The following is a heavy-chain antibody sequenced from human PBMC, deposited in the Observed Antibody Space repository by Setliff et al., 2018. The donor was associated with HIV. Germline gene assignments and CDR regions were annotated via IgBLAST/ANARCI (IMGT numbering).Heavy chain of an antibody. V-gene: IGHV4-59*11. Sequence: SETLSLTCIVSGGSLTSHYWGWIRQPPGKGLEWIGFIYYTGSTTYNPSLKSRVTISIDTSKNQFSLKVSSVTAADTAVYYCARGWEWGAPLDYWGQGTLVTVSS. CDR1: GGSLTSHY. CDR3: ARGWEWGAPLDY. D-gene: IGHD1-26*01. J-gene: IGHJ4*02. CDR2: IYYTGST.